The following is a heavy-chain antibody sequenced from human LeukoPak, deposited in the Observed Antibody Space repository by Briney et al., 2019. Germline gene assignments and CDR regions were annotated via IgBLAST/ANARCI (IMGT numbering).Heavy chain of an antibody. V-gene: IGHV1-18*01. CDR1: GCTFTNYG. CDR3: ARAAHYAQWFGEGDY. J-gene: IGHJ4*02. Sequence: ASVKVSCKASGCTFTNYGIRWVRQAPGQGLEWMGWISAYSNSTNYAQKLQGRVTMTTDTSTSTVYMELRSLRSDDTAVYYCARAAHYAQWFGEGDYWGQGTLVTVSS. D-gene: IGHD3-10*01. CDR2: ISAYSNST.